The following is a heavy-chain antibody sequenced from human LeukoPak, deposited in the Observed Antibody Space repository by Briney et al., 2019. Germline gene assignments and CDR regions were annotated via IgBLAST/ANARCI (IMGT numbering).Heavy chain of an antibody. D-gene: IGHD1-14*01. CDR2: IVVGSGNT. Sequence: SVKVSCKASGFTFTSSAMQWVRQARGQRLEWIGWIVVGSGNTNYAQKFQERVTITRDMSTSIAYMELSSLRSEDTAVYYCARGMEPYYYMDVWGKGTTVTVSS. V-gene: IGHV1-58*02. CDR3: ARGMEPYYYMDV. J-gene: IGHJ6*03. CDR1: GFTFTSSA.